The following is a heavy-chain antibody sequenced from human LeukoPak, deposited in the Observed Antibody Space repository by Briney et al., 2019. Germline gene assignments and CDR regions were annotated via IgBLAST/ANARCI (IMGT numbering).Heavy chain of an antibody. D-gene: IGHD1-26*01. CDR1: GFTFSTYW. V-gene: IGHV3-7*01. CDR2: INQDGSEK. CDR3: VANSGSYQVFDY. J-gene: IGHJ4*02. Sequence: GGSLRLSCAASGFTFSTYWMNWVRQAPGKGLEWVAKINQDGSEKYYVDSVKGRFTISRDNAKNSLYLQMISLRAEDTAVYYCVANSGSYQVFDYWGQGTLVTVSS.